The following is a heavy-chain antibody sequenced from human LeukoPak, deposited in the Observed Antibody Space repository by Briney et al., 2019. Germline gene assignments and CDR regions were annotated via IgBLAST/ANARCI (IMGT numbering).Heavy chain of an antibody. Sequence: GGSQRLSCAASGFTFSYYAFHWVRQAPGKGLEWVAFMSHDGSTKYYADSVKGRFTISRDNSKNTLYLQMNSLRAEDTAVYYCARGYDYTHYYFDYWGQGTLVTVSS. V-gene: IGHV3-30-3*01. CDR1: GFTFSYYA. J-gene: IGHJ4*02. D-gene: IGHD2-2*02. CDR2: MSHDGSTK. CDR3: ARGYDYTHYYFDY.